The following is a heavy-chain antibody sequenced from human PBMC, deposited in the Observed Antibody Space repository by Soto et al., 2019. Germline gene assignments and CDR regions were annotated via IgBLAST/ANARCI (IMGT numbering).Heavy chain of an antibody. CDR2: INDEGNNA. Sequence: GGSLRLSCEASGFIFKMYYLHWVRQTPGKGPGWVARINDEGNNATYADSVKGRFTISRDNAKNTLYLQMDGLRVDDTGLYYCTRGPRVSSIGTGAYWGQGTLVTVSS. CDR1: GFIFKMYY. V-gene: IGHV3-74*01. CDR3: TRGPRVSSIGTGAY. D-gene: IGHD1-26*01. J-gene: IGHJ4*02.